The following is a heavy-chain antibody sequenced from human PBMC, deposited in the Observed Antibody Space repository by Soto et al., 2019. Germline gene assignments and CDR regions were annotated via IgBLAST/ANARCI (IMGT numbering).Heavy chain of an antibody. CDR1: GYTFTSYY. V-gene: IGHV1-2*04. CDR2: ISANSGST. J-gene: IGHJ4*02. Sequence: ASVKVSCKASGYTFTSYYMHWVRQAPGQGLEWMGWISANSGSTNYAQKFQGWVTMTTDTSTSTAYMELSRLRSDDTAVYYCAIDSSGWYYFDYWGQGTLVTVSS. CDR3: AIDSSGWYYFDY. D-gene: IGHD6-19*01.